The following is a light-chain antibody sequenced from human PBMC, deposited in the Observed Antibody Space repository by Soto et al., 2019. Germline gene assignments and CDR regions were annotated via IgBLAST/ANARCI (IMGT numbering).Light chain of an antibody. CDR3: QQYGGLSHT. V-gene: IGKV3-20*01. CDR2: NAS. J-gene: IGKJ2*01. CDR1: QSIRSTV. Sequence: EIVLTQSPGTLSLSPGETATLSCRASQSIRSTVLAWYQHKPGQTPRLLIYNASSRATDIPGRFSGSGSGTDFTLTISRLDPEDSAVYYCQQYGGLSHTFGQGTKLEI.